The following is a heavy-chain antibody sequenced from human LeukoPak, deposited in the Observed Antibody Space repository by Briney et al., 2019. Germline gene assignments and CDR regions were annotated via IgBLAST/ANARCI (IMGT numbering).Heavy chain of an antibody. CDR3: ARKLGSSGYYYETGGFDP. V-gene: IGHV4-59*12. J-gene: IGHJ5*02. D-gene: IGHD3-22*01. Sequence: PSETLSLTCTVSGGSISSYYWSWIRQPPGKGLEWIGYIYYSGSTNYNPSLKSRVTISVDTSKNQFSLKLSSVTAADTAVYYCARKLGSSGYYYETGGFDPWGQGTLVAVSS. CDR2: IYYSGST. CDR1: GGSISSYY.